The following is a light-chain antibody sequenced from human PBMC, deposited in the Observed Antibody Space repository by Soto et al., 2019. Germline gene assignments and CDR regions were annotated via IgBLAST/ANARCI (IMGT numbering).Light chain of an antibody. CDR1: SSNIGTNA. J-gene: IGLJ1*01. CDR3: AAWDDSLNGYV. Sequence: QSVLTQPPSASGTPGQRVTISCSGRSSNIGTNAVNWYQQLPGTAPNLLIYNNNQRPSGVPDRFSGSKSGTSASLAISGLQSEDEADYYCAAWDDSLNGYVFGTGTKLTVL. V-gene: IGLV1-44*01. CDR2: NNN.